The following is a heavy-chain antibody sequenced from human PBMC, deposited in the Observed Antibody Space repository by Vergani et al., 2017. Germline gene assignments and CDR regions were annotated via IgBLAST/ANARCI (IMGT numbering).Heavy chain of an antibody. V-gene: IGHV5-51*03. CDR3: ARGGWNYDLSGGVSYFDY. D-gene: IGHD1-7*01. J-gene: IGHJ4*02. Sequence: EVQLVQSGAEVKKPGESLKISCKGSGYSFTSYWIGWVRQMPGKGLEWMGIIYPGDSDTRYSPSFQGQVTIPADKSISTAYLQWSSLKASDTAMYYCARGGWNYDLSGGVSYFDYWGQGTLVTVSS. CDR1: GYSFTSYW. CDR2: IYPGDSDT.